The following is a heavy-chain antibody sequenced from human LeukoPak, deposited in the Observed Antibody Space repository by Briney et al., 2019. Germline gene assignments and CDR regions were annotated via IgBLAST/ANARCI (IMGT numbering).Heavy chain of an antibody. J-gene: IGHJ6*03. CDR1: GFRFSSYS. D-gene: IGHD4-23*01. CDR3: ASPGLVSYYYYYMDV. V-gene: IGHV3-48*04. Sequence: PGGSLRLSCAASGFRFSSYSMNWVRQAPGKGLEWVSYISSSTSATYYADSVKGRFTISRDNAKNSLYLQMNSLRAEDTAVYYCASPGLVSYYYYYMDVWGKGTTVTVSS. CDR2: ISSSTSAT.